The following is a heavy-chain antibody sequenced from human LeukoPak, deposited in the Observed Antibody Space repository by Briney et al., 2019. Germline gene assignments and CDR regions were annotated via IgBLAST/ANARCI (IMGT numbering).Heavy chain of an antibody. V-gene: IGHV3-48*03. Sequence: GGSLRLSCAASGFTFSSYEMNWVRQAPGKGLEWVSYISSSGSTIYYADSVKGRFAISRDNAKNSLYLQMNSLRAEDTAVYYCARASYGYLDYWGQGTLVTVSS. D-gene: IGHD5-18*01. CDR2: ISSSGSTI. CDR3: ARASYGYLDY. J-gene: IGHJ4*02. CDR1: GFTFSSYE.